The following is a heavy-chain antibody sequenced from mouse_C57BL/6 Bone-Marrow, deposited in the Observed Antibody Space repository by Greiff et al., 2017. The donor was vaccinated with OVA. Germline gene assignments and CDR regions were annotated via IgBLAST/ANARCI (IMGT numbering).Heavy chain of an antibody. Sequence: QVQLKESGAELVRPGASVKLSCKASGYTFTDYYINWVKQRPGQGLEWIARSYPGSGNTYYNEKFKGKATLTAEKASSTAYMQLSSLTSEDSAVYFCNYGNYVGWYFDVWGTGTTVTVSS. CDR3: NYGNYVGWYFDV. J-gene: IGHJ1*03. V-gene: IGHV1-76*01. CDR2: SYPGSGNT. D-gene: IGHD2-1*01. CDR1: GYTFTDYY.